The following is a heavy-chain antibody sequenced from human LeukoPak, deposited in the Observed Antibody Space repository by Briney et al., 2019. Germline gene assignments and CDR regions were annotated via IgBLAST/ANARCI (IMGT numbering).Heavy chain of an antibody. V-gene: IGHV3-23*01. J-gene: IGHJ4*02. D-gene: IGHD2-2*01. CDR2: ISGSGGST. Sequence: GGSLRLSCAASGFTFSSYAMSWVRQAPGKGLEWVSAISGSGGSTYYADSVKGRFTISRDNSKNTLYLQMNSLRAEDTAVYYCATYCSSTSCRGEDYWGQATLVTVSS. CDR1: GFTFSSYA. CDR3: ATYCSSTSCRGEDY.